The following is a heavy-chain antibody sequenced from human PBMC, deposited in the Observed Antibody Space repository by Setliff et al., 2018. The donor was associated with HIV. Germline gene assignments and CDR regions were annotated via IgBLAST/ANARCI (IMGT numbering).Heavy chain of an antibody. Sequence: PSETLSLTCTVSGGSITSSTHYWDWIRQPPGKGLEWIGYIYYSGTTYYNPSLKSRLTISVATSKNQFSLRLSSVTAADTAVYYCATARADSSGSVGDYWGQGTLVTVSS. J-gene: IGHJ4*02. CDR1: GGSITSSTHY. D-gene: IGHD3-22*01. V-gene: IGHV4-31*03. CDR3: ATARADSSGSVGDY. CDR2: IYYSGTT.